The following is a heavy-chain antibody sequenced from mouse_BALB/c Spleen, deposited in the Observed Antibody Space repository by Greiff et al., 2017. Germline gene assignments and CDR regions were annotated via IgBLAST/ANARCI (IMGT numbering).Heavy chain of an antibody. CDR2: IDPANGNT. J-gene: IGHJ3*01. CDR1: GFNIKDTY. Sequence: EVKLLESGAELVKPGASVKLSCTASGFNIKDTYMHWVKQRPEQGLEWIGRIDPANGNTKYDPKFQGKATITADTSSNTAYLQLSSLPSEDTAVYYCARGGSYDRFAYWGQGALVTVSA. D-gene: IGHD1-1*02. V-gene: IGHV14-3*02. CDR3: ARGGSYDRFAY.